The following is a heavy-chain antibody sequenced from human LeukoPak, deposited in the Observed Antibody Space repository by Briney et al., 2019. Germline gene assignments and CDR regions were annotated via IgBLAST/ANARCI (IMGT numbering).Heavy chain of an antibody. Sequence: SETLSLTCTVSGGSISSYYWSWIRQPAGKGLEWIGRIYTSGSTNYNPSLKSRVTMSVDTSKNQFSLKLSSVTAADTAVYYCARGEEDFWSGYYIFDYWGQGTLVIVSS. CDR2: IYTSGST. CDR1: GGSISSYY. D-gene: IGHD3-3*01. J-gene: IGHJ4*02. CDR3: ARGEEDFWSGYYIFDY. V-gene: IGHV4-4*07.